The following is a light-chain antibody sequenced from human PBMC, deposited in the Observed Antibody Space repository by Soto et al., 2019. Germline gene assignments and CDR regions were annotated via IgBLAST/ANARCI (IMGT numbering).Light chain of an antibody. CDR3: QQYYSYPPGT. CDR2: AAS. CDR1: QGISSY. J-gene: IGKJ5*01. Sequence: AIRMTQSPSSLSASTGDRVTITCRASQGISSYLAWYQQKPGKAPKLLIYAASTLQSGVPSRFRGSVSGTDFTLTISCLQSEDFATYYCQQYYSYPPGTFGQGTRLESK. V-gene: IGKV1-8*01.